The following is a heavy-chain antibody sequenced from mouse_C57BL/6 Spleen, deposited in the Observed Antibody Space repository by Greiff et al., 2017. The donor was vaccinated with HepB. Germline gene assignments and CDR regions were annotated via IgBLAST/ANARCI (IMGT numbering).Heavy chain of an antibody. D-gene: IGHD3-2*02. CDR3: ASTAQRFAY. V-gene: IGHV1-69*01. Sequence: QVQLQQSGAELVMPGASVKLSCKASGYTFTSYWMHWVKQRPGQGLEWIGEIDPSDSYTNYNQKFKGKSTLTVDKSSSTAYMQLSSLTSEDSAVYYCASTAQRFAYWGQGTLVTVSA. CDR1: GYTFTSYW. CDR2: IDPSDSYT. J-gene: IGHJ3*01.